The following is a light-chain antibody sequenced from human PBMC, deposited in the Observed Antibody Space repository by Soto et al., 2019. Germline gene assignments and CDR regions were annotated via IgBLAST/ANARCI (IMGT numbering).Light chain of an antibody. CDR2: GAT. CDR1: QSVSIL. CDR3: QHAKNWPRR. V-gene: IGKV3-15*01. Sequence: VHPVASATLPWRASQSVSILLAWYQQKPGQAPRLLIHGATTRATGIPARFSGSGSGTEFTLTISSLQSEDFAVYCCQHAKNWPRRFGQGTNVAIK. J-gene: IGKJ1*01.